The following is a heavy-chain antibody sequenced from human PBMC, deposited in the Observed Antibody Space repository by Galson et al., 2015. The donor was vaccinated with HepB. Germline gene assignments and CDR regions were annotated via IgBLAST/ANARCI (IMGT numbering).Heavy chain of an antibody. D-gene: IGHD3-3*01. Sequence: TLSLTCTVSGGSISSGGYYWSWIRQHPGQGLEWIGNIYNSGSTNYNPSLKSLFSISVDTSKNQFSLMMSSVTAADTAVYYCARGCVLRVLEWLPYFDYWGQGTLVTVSA. V-gene: IGHV4-31*01. CDR2: IYNSGST. CDR3: ARGCVLRVLEWLPYFDY. CDR1: GGSISSGGYY. J-gene: IGHJ4*02.